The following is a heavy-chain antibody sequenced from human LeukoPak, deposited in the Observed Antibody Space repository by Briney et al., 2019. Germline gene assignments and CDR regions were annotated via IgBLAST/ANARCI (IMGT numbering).Heavy chain of an antibody. CDR2: IYYSGST. J-gene: IGHJ6*02. V-gene: IGHV4-30-4*01. CDR1: GGSISSGDYY. CDR3: ARAAGGYSYGTLGMDV. Sequence: SQTLSLTCTVSGGSISSGDYYWSWIRQPPGKGLEWIGYIYYSGSTYYNPSLKSRVTISVDTSKNQFSLKLSSVTAADTAVYYCARAAGGYSYGTLGMDVWGQGTTVTVSS. D-gene: IGHD5-18*01.